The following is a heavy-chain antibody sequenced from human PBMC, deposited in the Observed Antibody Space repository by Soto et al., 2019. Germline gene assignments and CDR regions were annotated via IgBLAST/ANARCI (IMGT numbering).Heavy chain of an antibody. D-gene: IGHD1-1*01. CDR1: GGSFSGYY. Sequence: QVQLQQWGAGLLKPSETLSLTCAVYGGSFSGYYWGWIRQPPGKGLEWTGEINHSGSTNYNPSLKSGVTISVDTSKNHFSLKLSAVTAAATAVYYCARAGLERRFDPWGQGTLVTVSS. CDR2: INHSGST. CDR3: ARAGLERRFDP. V-gene: IGHV4-34*01. J-gene: IGHJ5*02.